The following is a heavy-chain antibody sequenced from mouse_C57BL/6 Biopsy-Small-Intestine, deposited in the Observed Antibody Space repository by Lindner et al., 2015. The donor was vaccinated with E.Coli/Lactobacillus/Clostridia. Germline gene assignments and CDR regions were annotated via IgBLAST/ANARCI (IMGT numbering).Heavy chain of an antibody. Sequence: VQLQESGAELMKPGASVKFSCKATGYTFTAYWIEWVKQRPGHGLEWIGEILPGSDTANYNEKFRGKASFTTDTSSNTAYMQLSSLTTEDSAIYYCARRFFSMDSWGQGTSVTVSS. J-gene: IGHJ4*01. CDR1: GYTFTAYW. V-gene: IGHV1-9*01. CDR2: ILPGSDTA. CDR3: ARRFFSMDS.